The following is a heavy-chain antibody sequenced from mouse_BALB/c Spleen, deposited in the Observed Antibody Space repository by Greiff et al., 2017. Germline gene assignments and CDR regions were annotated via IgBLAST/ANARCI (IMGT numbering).Heavy chain of an antibody. Sequence: DVQLQESGGGLVQPGGSLRLSCATSGFTFTDYYMSWVRQPPGKALEWLGFIRNKANGYTTEYSASVKGRFTISRDNSQSILYLQMNTLRAEDSATYYCARDKSGNYVGAMDYWGQGTSVTVSS. V-gene: IGHV7-3*02. J-gene: IGHJ4*01. CDR2: IRNKANGYTT. CDR3: ARDKSGNYVGAMDY. D-gene: IGHD2-1*01. CDR1: GFTFTDYY.